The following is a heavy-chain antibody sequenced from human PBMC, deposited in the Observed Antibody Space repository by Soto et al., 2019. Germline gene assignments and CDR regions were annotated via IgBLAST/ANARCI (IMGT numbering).Heavy chain of an antibody. D-gene: IGHD2-2*01. V-gene: IGHV3-9*01. CDR3: AKDIISQLHGGMDV. CDR2: ISWNSGSI. J-gene: IGHJ6*02. Sequence: EVQLVESGGGLVQPGKSLRLSCAASGFTFDDYAMHWVRLGPGKGLEWVAGISWNSGSIGYADSVEGRFTISRDNAKNTLSLQMDSLRIEDPALYYCAKDIISQLHGGMDVWGQGTTVTVS. CDR1: GFTFDDYA.